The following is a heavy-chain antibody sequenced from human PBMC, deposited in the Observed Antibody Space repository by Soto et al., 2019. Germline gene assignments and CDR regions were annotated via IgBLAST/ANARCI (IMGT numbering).Heavy chain of an antibody. J-gene: IGHJ6*02. CDR1: GFTFTSSA. Sequence: SVKVSCKASGFTFTSSAVQWVRQALGQRLEWIGWIVVGSGNTNYAQKFQERVTITRDMSTSTAYMELSSLRSEDTAVYYCAAEASLVVTLGYYGMNVLGQGTRVIVSS. CDR3: AAEASLVVTLGYYGMNV. CDR2: IVVGSGNT. D-gene: IGHD3-22*01. V-gene: IGHV1-58*01.